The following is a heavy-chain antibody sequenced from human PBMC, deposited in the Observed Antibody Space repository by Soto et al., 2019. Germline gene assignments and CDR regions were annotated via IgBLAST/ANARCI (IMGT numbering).Heavy chain of an antibody. J-gene: IGHJ4*02. V-gene: IGHV3-11*05. D-gene: IGHD6-13*01. CDR3: ARVRWQQPTQGLDY. Sequence: PGGSLRLSCAASGFRFSTYYMSWIRQAPGKGLEWVSYISSSSTYTEYADSVKGRFTISRDNAKNSLSLQMNSLRAEDTAVYYCARVRWQQPTQGLDYWGQGTLVTVSS. CDR2: ISSSSTYT. CDR1: GFRFSTYY.